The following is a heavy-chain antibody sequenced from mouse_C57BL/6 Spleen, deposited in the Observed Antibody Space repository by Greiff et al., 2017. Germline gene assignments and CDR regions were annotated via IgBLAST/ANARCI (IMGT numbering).Heavy chain of an antibody. CDR1: GSAFSSSW. V-gene: IGHV1-82*01. J-gene: IGHJ3*01. CDR2: IYPGDGAT. D-gene: IGHD2-3*01. CDR3: ARSPIYYDGGFAD. Sequence: VQLQQSGPELVKPGASVKISCKASGSAFSSSWMTWVKQRPGKGLEWIGRIYPGDGATNYNGKFKGKATLPADNSYSTAYMQLSSMTSEDSSVDFWARSPIYYDGGFADWGQGTLVTVSA.